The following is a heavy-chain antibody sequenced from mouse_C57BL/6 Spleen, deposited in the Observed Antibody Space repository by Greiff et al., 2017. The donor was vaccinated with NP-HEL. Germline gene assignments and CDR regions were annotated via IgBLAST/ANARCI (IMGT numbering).Heavy chain of an antibody. J-gene: IGHJ3*01. D-gene: IGHD2-3*01. Sequence: EVQLVESGPELVKPGASVKISCKASGYSFTGYYMNWVKQSPEKSLEWIGEINPSTGGTTYNQKFKAKATLTVDKSSSTAYMQLKSLTSEDSAVYYCARVTTVAYWGQGTLVTVSA. CDR2: INPSTGGT. CDR1: GYSFTGYY. CDR3: ARVTTVAY. V-gene: IGHV1-42*01.